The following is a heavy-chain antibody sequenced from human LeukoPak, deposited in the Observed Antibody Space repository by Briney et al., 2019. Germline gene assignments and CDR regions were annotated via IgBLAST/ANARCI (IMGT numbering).Heavy chain of an antibody. CDR2: IYPRNSDT. D-gene: IGHD2-2*01. V-gene: IGHV5-51*01. CDR3: ARPVGRSAAAFDY. CDR1: AYSFTSYW. J-gene: IGHJ4*02. Sequence: GVSLKISSHVSAYSFTSYWIGCARPMPRKALDWMGIIYPRNSDTRYSPSFQGQVTISADKSISTAYLKWSRLKAEDTAMYCCARPVGRSAAAFDYWGQGTLVTVSS.